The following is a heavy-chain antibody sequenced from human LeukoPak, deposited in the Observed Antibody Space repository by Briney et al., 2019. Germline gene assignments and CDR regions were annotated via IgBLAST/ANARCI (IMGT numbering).Heavy chain of an antibody. J-gene: IGHJ4*02. CDR1: GYTFTGYY. Sequence: GASVTVSCTASGYTFTGYYMHWGRQAPGQGLEWMGWINPNSGGTNYAQKFQGSVTITSDTSISTAYMELSRLRSDDTAVYYCAREASSSCYFDYWGQGTLVTVSS. D-gene: IGHD6-13*01. CDR3: AREASSSCYFDY. V-gene: IGHV1-2*02. CDR2: INPNSGGT.